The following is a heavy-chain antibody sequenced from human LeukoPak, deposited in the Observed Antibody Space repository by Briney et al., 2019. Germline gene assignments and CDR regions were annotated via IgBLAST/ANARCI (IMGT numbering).Heavy chain of an antibody. D-gene: IGHD6-19*01. CDR1: GFTFSSYS. CDR3: ARDRVAVAGHKYFQH. J-gene: IGHJ1*01. CDR2: ISYDGSNK. Sequence: GGSLRLSCAASGFTFSSYSMNWVRQAPGKGLEWVAVISYDGSNKYYADSLKGRFTISRDNSKNTLYLQMNSLRAEDTAVYYCARDRVAVAGHKYFQHWGQGTLVTVSS. V-gene: IGHV3-30*03.